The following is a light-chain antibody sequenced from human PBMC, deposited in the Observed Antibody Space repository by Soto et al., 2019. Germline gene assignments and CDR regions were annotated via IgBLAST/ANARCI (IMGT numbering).Light chain of an antibody. V-gene: IGKV1-5*01. CDR2: DAS. J-gene: IGKJ1*01. Sequence: DIQMTQSHSTLSESVGDRVTITCRASQSISSWLAWYQQKPGKAPKMLIYDASSLESGVPSRFSGSGSGTEFTITISSLQPDDFATYYCQQYNSYWTFGQGTKVDIK. CDR1: QSISSW. CDR3: QQYNSYWT.